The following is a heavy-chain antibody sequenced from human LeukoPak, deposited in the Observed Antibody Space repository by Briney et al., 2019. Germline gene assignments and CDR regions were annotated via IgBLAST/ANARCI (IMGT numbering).Heavy chain of an antibody. Sequence: PGGSLRLSCAASGFTFSSYGMHWVRQAPGKGLEWVAVISYDGSNKYYADSVKGRFTISRDNSKNTLYLQMNSLRAEDTAVYYCAKDRIQYSYGSSYAFDIWGQGTMVTVSS. J-gene: IGHJ3*02. CDR3: AKDRIQYSYGSSYAFDI. CDR1: GFTFSSYG. V-gene: IGHV3-30*18. CDR2: ISYDGSNK. D-gene: IGHD5-18*01.